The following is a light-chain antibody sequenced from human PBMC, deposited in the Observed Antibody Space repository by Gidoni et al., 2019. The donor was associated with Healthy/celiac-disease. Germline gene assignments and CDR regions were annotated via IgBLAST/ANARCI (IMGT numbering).Light chain of an antibody. V-gene: IGKV3-20*01. CDR1: QRVSSSY. Sequence: IVLTQSPGTLSLSPGVRATLSCSASQRVSSSYVAWYQQKPGQAPRLLIYGASSRATGIPDRFSGSGSGTDFTLTISRLEPEDFAVYYCQQYGSSPPWTFGQGTKVEIK. J-gene: IGKJ1*01. CDR3: QQYGSSPPWT. CDR2: GAS.